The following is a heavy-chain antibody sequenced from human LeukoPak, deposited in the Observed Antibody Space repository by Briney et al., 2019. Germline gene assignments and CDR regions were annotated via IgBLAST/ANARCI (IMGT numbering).Heavy chain of an antibody. CDR3: ARATGWHEDWFDP. CDR2: INPNSGGT. Sequence: GSVNVSCLASGYTFTGYYMHWVRQPPGQGLAWMGWINPNSGGTNNAQKFQGWVTMTRDTSISTAYMELSRLRSDDTAVYYCARATGWHEDWFDPWGQGTLVTVSS. J-gene: IGHJ5*02. V-gene: IGHV1-2*04. D-gene: IGHD1-1*01. CDR1: GYTFTGYY.